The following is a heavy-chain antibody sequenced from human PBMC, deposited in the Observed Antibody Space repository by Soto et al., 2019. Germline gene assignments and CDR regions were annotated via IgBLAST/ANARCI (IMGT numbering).Heavy chain of an antibody. V-gene: IGHV3-30*03. D-gene: IGHD1-7*01. CDR2: ISYDGSNK. CDR1: GFTFSSYG. CDR3: ARDNGKGWHYHAFDI. J-gene: IGHJ3*02. Sequence: SLRLSCAASGFTFSSYGMHWVRQAPGKGLEWVAFISYDGSNKYYADSVKGRFTISRDNAKNTLYLQMNSLRAEDTAVYYCARDNGKGWHYHAFDIWGQGTMVTVSS.